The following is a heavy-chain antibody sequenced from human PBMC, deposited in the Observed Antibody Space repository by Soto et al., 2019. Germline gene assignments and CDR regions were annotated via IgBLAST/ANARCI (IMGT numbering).Heavy chain of an antibody. CDR1: GGSIISGGYY. CDR2: IYYSGST. Sequence: PSETLSLTCSVSGGSIISGGYYWIWIRQHPGKGLEWIGYIYYSGSTYYNPSLKSRVTISVDTSKNQFSLKLSSVTAADTAVYYCARGTLIYDILTGYYTANWFDPWGQGTLVTVSS. V-gene: IGHV4-31*03. D-gene: IGHD3-9*01. CDR3: ARGTLIYDILTGYYTANWFDP. J-gene: IGHJ5*02.